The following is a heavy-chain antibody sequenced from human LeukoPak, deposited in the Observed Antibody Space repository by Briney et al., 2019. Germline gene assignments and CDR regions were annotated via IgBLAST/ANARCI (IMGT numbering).Heavy chain of an antibody. CDR2: IYHSGST. CDR1: GGSISSSNW. V-gene: IGHV4-4*02. CDR3: ARDPGYGLDY. J-gene: IGHJ4*02. D-gene: IGHD5-12*01. Sequence: SETLSLTCAVSGGSISSSNWRRWVRQPPRKGLEWIGEIYHSGSTNYNPSLKSRVTISVDQSKNQFSLKLSSVTAADTAVYYCARDPGYGLDYWGQGTLVTVSS.